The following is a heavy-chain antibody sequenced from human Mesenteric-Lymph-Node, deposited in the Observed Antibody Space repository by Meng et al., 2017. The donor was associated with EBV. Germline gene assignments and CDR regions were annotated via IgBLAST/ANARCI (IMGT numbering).Heavy chain of an antibody. D-gene: IGHD6-19*01. CDR1: CDSLTSTNW. V-gene: IGHV4-4*02. Sequence: QVSWQAARPGLVKPSGTLSLTCAGLCDSLTSTNWWIWVRQPPGKGLEWIGEIFHSGITNYTPSLKSRITLSVDKSKNLFSLNLSSVTAADTAVYFCARRREYSSGWPIDYWGQGTLVTVSS. J-gene: IGHJ4*02. CDR2: IFHSGIT. CDR3: ARRREYSSGWPIDY.